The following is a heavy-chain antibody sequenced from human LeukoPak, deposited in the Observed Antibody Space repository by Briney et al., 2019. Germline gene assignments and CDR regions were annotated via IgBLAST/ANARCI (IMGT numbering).Heavy chain of an antibody. CDR3: AKDRSRIAAAGTPFDY. CDR1: GFTFSSYG. CDR2: IRSDGSNK. J-gene: IGHJ4*02. D-gene: IGHD6-13*01. Sequence: PGGSLRLSCAASGFTFSSYGMHWVRQAPGKGLEWVAFIRSDGSNKYYAHTVKGRFTISRDNSKNTLYLQMNSLRAEDTAVYYCAKDRSRIAAAGTPFDYWGQGTLVTVSS. V-gene: IGHV3-30*02.